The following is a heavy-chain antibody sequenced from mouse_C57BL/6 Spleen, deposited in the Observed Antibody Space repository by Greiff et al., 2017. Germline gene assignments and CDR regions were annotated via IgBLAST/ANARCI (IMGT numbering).Heavy chain of an antibody. CDR3: ASLQYYFDY. Sequence: DVKLQESGPGLVKPSQSLSLTCSVTGYSITSGYYWNWIRQFPGNKLEWMGYISYDGSNNYNPSLKNRISITRDTSKNQFFLKLNSVTTEDTATYYCASLQYYFDYWGQGTTRTVSS. CDR1: GYSITSGYY. CDR2: ISYDGSN. V-gene: IGHV3-6*01. J-gene: IGHJ2*01.